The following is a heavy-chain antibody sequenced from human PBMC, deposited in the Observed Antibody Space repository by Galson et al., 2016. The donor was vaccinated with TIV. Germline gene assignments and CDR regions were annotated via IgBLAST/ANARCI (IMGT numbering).Heavy chain of an antibody. CDR2: IWYDGTNT. J-gene: IGHJ3*01. Sequence: SLRLSCATSGFTLPNYGMTWVRQAPGKGLEWVAVIWYDGTNTHYADSVKGRFTISKDNSENTLNLQMNTVRAEDTGVYDCARTGAKTLYSGGYGDEDGFDFWGQGTMVTVSS. CDR3: ARTGAKTLYSGGYGDEDGFDF. CDR1: GFTLPNYG. V-gene: IGHV3-33*01. D-gene: IGHD1-26*01.